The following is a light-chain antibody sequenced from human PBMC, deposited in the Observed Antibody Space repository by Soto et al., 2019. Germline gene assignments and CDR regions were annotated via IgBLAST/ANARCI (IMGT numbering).Light chain of an antibody. Sequence: EIVMTQSPATLSVSPGERATLSCRASQSVSSNLAWYQQKPGQAPRLLIYVASTRATGIPARFSGSGSGTEFTLNISSLQSEDFALYYCQQYNNWPPYTFGQGTKLESK. CDR2: VAS. V-gene: IGKV3-15*01. CDR1: QSVSSN. J-gene: IGKJ2*01. CDR3: QQYNNWPPYT.